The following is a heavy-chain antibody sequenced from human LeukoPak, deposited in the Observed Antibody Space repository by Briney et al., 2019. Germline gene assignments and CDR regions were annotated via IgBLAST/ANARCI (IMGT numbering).Heavy chain of an antibody. J-gene: IGHJ6*02. CDR3: ARDIRAASLGYYYGMDV. D-gene: IGHD2-15*01. V-gene: IGHV1-2*02. CDR1: GYTFTNYY. CDR2: INPNSGST. Sequence: ASVKLSCKASGYTFTNYYIHWVRQAPGQGLEWMAWINPNSGSTNYAQKFQGRVTITRDTSNSTAYMDLSRLTSDDTAVYYCARDIRAASLGYYYGMDVWGQGTTVTVSS.